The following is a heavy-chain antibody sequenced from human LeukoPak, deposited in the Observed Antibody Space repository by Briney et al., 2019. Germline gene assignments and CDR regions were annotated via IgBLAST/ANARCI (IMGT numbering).Heavy chain of an antibody. CDR3: ASHPRSYDSSGYYWDY. CDR1: GGSISSYY. CDR2: IYYSGST. D-gene: IGHD3-22*01. Sequence: KASETLSLTCTVSGGSISSYYWSWIRQPPGKGLEWIGYIYYSGSTYYNPSLKSRGTISVDTSKNQFSLKLSSVTAADTAMYYCASHPRSYDSSGYYWDYWGQGTLVTVSS. J-gene: IGHJ4*02. V-gene: IGHV4-59*08.